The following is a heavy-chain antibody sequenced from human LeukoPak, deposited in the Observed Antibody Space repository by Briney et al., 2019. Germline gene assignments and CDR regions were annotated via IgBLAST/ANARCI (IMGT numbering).Heavy chain of an antibody. CDR2: INPNSGGT. CDR1: GYTFTGYY. V-gene: IGHV1-2*02. D-gene: IGHD5-12*01. J-gene: IGHJ4*02. Sequence: ASVKVSCKASGYTFTGYYMHWVRQAPGQGLEWMGWINPNSGGTNYAQKFQGRVTMTRDTSTSTVYMELSSLRSEDTAVYYCAREYGGYSETFWGQGTLVTVSS. CDR3: AREYGGYSETF.